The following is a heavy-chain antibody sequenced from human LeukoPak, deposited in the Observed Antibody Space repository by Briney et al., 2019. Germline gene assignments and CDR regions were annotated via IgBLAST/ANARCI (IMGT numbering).Heavy chain of an antibody. J-gene: IGHJ4*02. CDR3: AKEGVMNIAAAGTDYFDY. CDR2: ISGSGGST. D-gene: IGHD6-13*01. V-gene: IGHV3-23*01. Sequence: GGSLRLSCAASGFTFSSYAMSWVRQAPGEGLEWVSAISGSGGSTYYADSVKGRFTISRDNSKNTLYLQMNSLRAEDTAVYYCAKEGVMNIAAAGTDYFDYWGQGTLVTVSS. CDR1: GFTFSSYA.